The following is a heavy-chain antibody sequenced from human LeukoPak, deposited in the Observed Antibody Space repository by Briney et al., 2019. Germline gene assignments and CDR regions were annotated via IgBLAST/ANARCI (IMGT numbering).Heavy chain of an antibody. D-gene: IGHD3-22*01. CDR1: GFTFSSYA. Sequence: GGSLRLSCAASGFTFSSYAMSWVRQAPGKGLEWVSAISGSGGSTYYADSVKGRFTISRDNSKNTLYLQMNSLRAEDTAVYYCAKDQAITMIVGVMQGGFDYWGQGTLVTVSS. CDR3: AKDQAITMIVGVMQGGFDY. CDR2: ISGSGGST. J-gene: IGHJ4*02. V-gene: IGHV3-23*01.